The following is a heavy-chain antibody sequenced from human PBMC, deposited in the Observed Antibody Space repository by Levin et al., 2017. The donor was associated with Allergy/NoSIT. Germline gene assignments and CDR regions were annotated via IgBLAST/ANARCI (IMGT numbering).Heavy chain of an antibody. CDR2: ISSSSSYI. CDR1: GFTFSSYS. J-gene: IGHJ4*02. D-gene: IGHD5-12*01. Sequence: GGSLRLSCAASGFTFSSYSMNWVRQAPGKGLEWVSSISSSSSYIYYADSVKGRFTISRDNAKNSLYLQMNSLRAEDTAVYYCARDWFLDIVATDWVEENWGQGTLVTVSS. V-gene: IGHV3-21*01. CDR3: ARDWFLDIVATDWVEEN.